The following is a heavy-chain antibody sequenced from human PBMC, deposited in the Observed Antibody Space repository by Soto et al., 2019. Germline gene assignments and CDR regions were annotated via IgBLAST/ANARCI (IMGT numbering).Heavy chain of an antibody. Sequence: QVQLVQSGAEVKQPGASLKVSCRASGYTFTSYYMHWLRQAPGQGLEWLGVINTSTGSTTYAQRFQGRVTMTRDTSMRTVYMELTSLRSEDAAMYYCAREGLISVVRPFYSGMDVWGQGTTVTVSS. CDR3: AREGLISVVRPFYSGMDV. J-gene: IGHJ6*02. CDR1: GYTFTSYY. V-gene: IGHV1-46*01. CDR2: INTSTGST. D-gene: IGHD2-21*01.